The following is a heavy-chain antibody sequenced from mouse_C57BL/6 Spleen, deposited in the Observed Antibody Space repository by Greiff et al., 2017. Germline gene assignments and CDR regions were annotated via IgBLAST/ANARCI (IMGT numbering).Heavy chain of an antibody. CDR1: GFTFSDYY. CDR2: INYDGSST. Sequence: EVKLVESEGGLVQPGSSMKLSCTASGFTFSDYYMAWVRQVPEKGLEWVANINYDGSSTYYLDTLKSRFIISRDNAKNNLYLQMSSLKSEDTATYYCARDLYAMDYWGQGTSVTVSS. CDR3: ARDLYAMDY. J-gene: IGHJ4*01. V-gene: IGHV5-16*01.